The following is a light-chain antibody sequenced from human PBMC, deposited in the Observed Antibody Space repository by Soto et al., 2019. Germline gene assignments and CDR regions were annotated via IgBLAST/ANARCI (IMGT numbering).Light chain of an antibody. CDR2: GAS. V-gene: IGKV3-20*01. CDR1: QSVSRNY. J-gene: IGKJ1*01. Sequence: EIVLTQSPGTLSLSPGERATPSCRASQSVSRNYLAWYQQKPGQAPRLLIYGASSRATGIPDRFSGSGSATDFTLTISRLEPEDFAVYYCQQYGSAPRTFGQGTKVDI. CDR3: QQYGSAPRT.